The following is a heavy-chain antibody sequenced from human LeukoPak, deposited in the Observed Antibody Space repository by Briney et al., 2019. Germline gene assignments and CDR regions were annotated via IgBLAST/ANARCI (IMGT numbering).Heavy chain of an antibody. V-gene: IGHV3-30*18. CDR3: AKVGFDWLLYGTFDY. CDR1: GFTFGSYG. Sequence: PGRSLRLSCAASGFTFGSYGMHWVRQAPGKGLEWVAVISYDGSNKYYADSVKGRFTISRDNSKNTLYLQMNSLRAEDTAVYYCAKVGFDWLLYGTFDYWGQGTLVTVSS. J-gene: IGHJ4*02. CDR2: ISYDGSNK. D-gene: IGHD3-9*01.